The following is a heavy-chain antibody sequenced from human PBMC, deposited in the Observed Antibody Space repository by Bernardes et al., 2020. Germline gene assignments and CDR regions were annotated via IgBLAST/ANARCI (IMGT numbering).Heavy chain of an antibody. CDR3: ARRNENDRTAYYMDV. V-gene: IGHV1-18*01. CDR1: GYIFSRHG. J-gene: IGHJ6*03. Sequence: ASVKVSCKASGYIFSRHGISWIRQAPGQGLEWLGWISTFNGNTNYAQKVQGRVLMTTNTSTSIAYLELRSLRSDDTAVYYCARRNENDRTAYYMDVWGKGTTVIVSS. CDR2: ISTFNGNT. D-gene: IGHD2-21*02.